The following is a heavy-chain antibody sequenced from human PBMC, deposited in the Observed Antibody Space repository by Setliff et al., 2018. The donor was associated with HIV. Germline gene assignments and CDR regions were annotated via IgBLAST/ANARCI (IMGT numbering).Heavy chain of an antibody. V-gene: IGHV4-39*01. Sequence: SETLSLTCTVSGGSISSITHYWGWFRQPPGKGLECIGTVYYTGTTYYNSSLESRVTISVDTSRNQFSLKLYSVTAADTAVYYCARIFGFTTASYARGNDYWDRGTLVTVSS. J-gene: IGHJ4*02. CDR2: VYYTGTT. CDR3: ARIFGFTTASYARGNDY. D-gene: IGHD3-16*01. CDR1: GGSISSITHY.